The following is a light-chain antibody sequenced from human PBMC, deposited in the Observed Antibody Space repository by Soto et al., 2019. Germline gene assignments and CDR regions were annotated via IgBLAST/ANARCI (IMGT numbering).Light chain of an antibody. CDR2: AAS. V-gene: IGKV3-20*01. J-gene: IGKJ4*01. CDR3: QQYGSSRLT. CDR1: QSVSSSF. Sequence: EIVLTQSPGTLSLSPGERATLSCRASQSVSSSFLTWYQQKRGQAPRLIIYAASSRATGLPHRFSGSGSGTDFTITISILEPDDFAVYYCQQYGSSRLTFGGGTQVEIK.